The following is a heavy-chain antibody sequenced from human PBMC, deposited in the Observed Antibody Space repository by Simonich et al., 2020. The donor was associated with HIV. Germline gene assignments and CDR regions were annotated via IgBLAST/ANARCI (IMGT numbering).Heavy chain of an antibody. CDR3: ARRGPRYYDSSGYYSR. Sequence: QVQLQQWGAGLLKPSETLSLTCAVYGGSFSGYYWSWIRQPPGKGLEWIGEIKHSGSTTSNPPIKSRVTKSVEPSKNQFALKLSSVTAADTAVYYCARRGPRYYDSSGYYSRWGQGTLVTVSS. CDR2: IKHSGST. J-gene: IGHJ4*02. CDR1: GGSFSGYY. D-gene: IGHD3-22*01. V-gene: IGHV4-34*01.